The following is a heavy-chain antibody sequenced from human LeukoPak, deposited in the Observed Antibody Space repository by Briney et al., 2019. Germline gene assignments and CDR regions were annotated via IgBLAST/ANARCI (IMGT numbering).Heavy chain of an antibody. CDR3: AKPGGFGELSHFCFDF. D-gene: IGHD3-10*01. J-gene: IGHJ4*02. V-gene: IGHV3-23*01. Sequence: PGGSLRLSCAASGFTFYNYAMSWVRQAPGKGLEWISGISASGGSTFYADSVKGRFTISRDSSKNTLYLQMNSLRAEDTAVYYCAKPGGFGELSHFCFDFRGQGTLVTVSS. CDR1: GFTFYNYA. CDR2: ISASGGST.